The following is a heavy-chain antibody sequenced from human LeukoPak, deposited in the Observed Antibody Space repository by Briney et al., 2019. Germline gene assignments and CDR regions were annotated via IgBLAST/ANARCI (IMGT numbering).Heavy chain of an antibody. Sequence: SETLSLTCTVSGGSISSYYWSWIRQPAGKGLEWIGEINHSGSTNYNPSLKSRVTISVDTSKNQFSLKLSSVTAADTAVYYCARGGIAAAWDYWGQGTLVTVSS. J-gene: IGHJ4*02. V-gene: IGHV4-34*01. CDR2: INHSGST. CDR3: ARGGIAAAWDY. D-gene: IGHD6-13*01. CDR1: GGSISSYY.